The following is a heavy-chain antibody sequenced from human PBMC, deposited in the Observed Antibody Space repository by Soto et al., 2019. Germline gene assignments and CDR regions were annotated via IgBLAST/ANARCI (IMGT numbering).Heavy chain of an antibody. CDR3: AKAKGSSWYSALDI. V-gene: IGHV3-23*01. Sequence: SGGSLRLSCAASGFTFSSYAMSCVRQAPGKGLEWVSVISGSGDSTFYTDSVKGRFTISRDNSKNTLYLQMNSLRAEDTAVYYCAKAKGSSWYSALDIWGQGTMVTVSS. CDR2: ISGSGDST. D-gene: IGHD6-13*01. CDR1: GFTFSSYA. J-gene: IGHJ3*02.